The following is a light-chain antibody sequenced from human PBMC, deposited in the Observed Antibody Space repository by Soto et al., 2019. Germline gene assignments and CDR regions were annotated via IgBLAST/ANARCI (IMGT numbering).Light chain of an antibody. CDR2: GAS. CDR3: NKRNNWPRT. Sequence: EIVLTQSPATLSLSPGERATLSCRASQSVSTYLVWYQQKPGQAPRLLIYGASNRATGIPARFSGSGSGTDFTLTISSLEPEDFAVYFCNKRNNWPRTFGQGTKVDIK. V-gene: IGKV3-11*01. J-gene: IGKJ1*01. CDR1: QSVSTY.